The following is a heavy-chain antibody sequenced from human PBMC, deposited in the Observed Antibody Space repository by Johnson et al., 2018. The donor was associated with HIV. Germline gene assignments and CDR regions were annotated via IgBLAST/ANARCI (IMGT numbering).Heavy chain of an antibody. Sequence: QLVESGGGLVQPGGSLRLSCAASGLTFSTYWMSWVRQAPGKGLEWVANIKQDGSEKYYVDSVKGRFTISRDNAKNSLYLQMNSLRAEDTAVYYCARASYVDAFDIWGQGTMVTVSS. CDR2: IKQDGSEK. CDR3: ARASYVDAFDI. D-gene: IGHD1-26*01. J-gene: IGHJ3*02. V-gene: IGHV3-7*04. CDR1: GLTFSTYW.